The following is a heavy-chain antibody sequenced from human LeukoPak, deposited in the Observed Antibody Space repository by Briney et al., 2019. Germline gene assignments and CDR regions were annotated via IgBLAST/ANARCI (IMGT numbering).Heavy chain of an antibody. CDR2: ISSSSSYI. CDR3: ARDSHPRGWYVNDY. V-gene: IGHV3-21*01. CDR1: GFTFSSYS. J-gene: IGHJ4*02. Sequence: GGSLRLSCAASGFTFSSYSMNWVRQAPGKGLEWVSSISSSSSYIYYADSVKGRFTISRDNAKNSLYLQMNSLRAEDTAVYYCARDSHPRGWYVNDYWDQGTLVTVSS. D-gene: IGHD6-19*01.